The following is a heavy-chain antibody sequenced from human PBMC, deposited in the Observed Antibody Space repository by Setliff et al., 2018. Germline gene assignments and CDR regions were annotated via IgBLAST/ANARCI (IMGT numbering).Heavy chain of an antibody. CDR2: INHSGST. V-gene: IGHV4-34*01. CDR3: ARDHQYCSSTSCYTSYFYYYAMDI. CDR1: GGSISDYY. J-gene: IGHJ6*02. D-gene: IGHD2-2*02. Sequence: SETLSLTCGGYGGSISDYYWSWIRQPPGKGLEWIGEINHSGSTNYNPSLKSRVTISLDTSRNQVSLKLSSVTAADTAVYYCARDHQYCSSTSCYTSYFYYYAMDIWGQGTTVTVSS.